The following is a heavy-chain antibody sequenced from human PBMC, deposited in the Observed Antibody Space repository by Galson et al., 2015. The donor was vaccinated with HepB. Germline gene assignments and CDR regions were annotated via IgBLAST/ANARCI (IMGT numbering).Heavy chain of an antibody. V-gene: IGHV4-39*01. Sequence: ETLSLTCTVSGGSISSRSYYWGWIRQPPGKGLEWIGSIYYSGSTYYNPSLKSRVTISVDTSKNQFSLKLSSVTAADTAVYYCARPGPLRGVDYWGQGTLVTVSS. J-gene: IGHJ4*02. CDR3: ARPGPLRGVDY. D-gene: IGHD3-10*01. CDR2: IYYSGST. CDR1: GGSISSRSYY.